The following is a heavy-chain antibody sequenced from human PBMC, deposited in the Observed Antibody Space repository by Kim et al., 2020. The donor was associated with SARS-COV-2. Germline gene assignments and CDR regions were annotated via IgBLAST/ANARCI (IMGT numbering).Heavy chain of an antibody. D-gene: IGHD5-18*01. CDR3: AREGKIQLWAHFDY. Sequence: ADAVKGPFTISRDNAKNSLYLQMNSLRAEDTALYYCAREGKIQLWAHFDYWGQGTLVTVSS. V-gene: IGHV3-20*03. J-gene: IGHJ4*02.